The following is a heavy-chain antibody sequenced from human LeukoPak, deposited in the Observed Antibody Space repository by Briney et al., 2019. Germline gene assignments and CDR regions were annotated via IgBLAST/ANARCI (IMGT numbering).Heavy chain of an antibody. CDR1: GFRFDDYT. J-gene: IGHJ4*02. CDR2: ISWNSASR. D-gene: IGHD6-19*01. CDR3: AKTMHNSGGYGSFDY. Sequence: PGGSLRLSCAASGFRFDDYTMHWVRQAPGKALEWVLGISWNSASRGYVASVKGPFTISRDNAKESLYLQMNSLRTENTALYSCAKTMHNSGGYGSFDYCGQGTLVTVPS. V-gene: IGHV3-9*01.